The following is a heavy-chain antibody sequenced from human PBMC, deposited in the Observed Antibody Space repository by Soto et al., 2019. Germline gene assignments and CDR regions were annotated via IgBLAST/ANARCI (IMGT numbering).Heavy chain of an antibody. V-gene: IGHV3-30*18. CDR3: AKDLRGAFDI. J-gene: IGHJ3*02. Sequence: QVQLVESGGGVVQPGRSLRLSCAASGFTFSSYGMHWVRQAPGKGLEWVAVISYDGSNKYYADSVKGRFTIYRDNSKNTLYLQMNSLRAEDTAVYYCAKDLRGAFDIWGQGTMVTVSS. CDR2: ISYDGSNK. CDR1: GFTFSSYG.